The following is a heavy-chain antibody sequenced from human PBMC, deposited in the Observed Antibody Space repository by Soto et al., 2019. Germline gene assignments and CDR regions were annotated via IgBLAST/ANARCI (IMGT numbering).Heavy chain of an antibody. CDR2: INAGNGNT. V-gene: IGHV1-3*01. D-gene: IGHD6-6*01. Sequence: GASVKVSCKASGYTFITYAIYWVRQAPGQRLEWMGWINAGNGNTKYSQKFQGRVTITRDTSARTAYMELRSLPSEDTAVYYCARSIAARLYYFYGMDVWGKGTTVTVS. J-gene: IGHJ6*04. CDR3: ARSIAARLYYFYGMDV. CDR1: GYTFITYA.